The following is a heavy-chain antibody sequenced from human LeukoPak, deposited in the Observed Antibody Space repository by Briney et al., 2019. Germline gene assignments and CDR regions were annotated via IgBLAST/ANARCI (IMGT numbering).Heavy chain of an antibody. CDR3: ARGDTVFDY. CDR2: ISSGTSYI. D-gene: IGHD3-16*01. V-gene: IGHV3-21*01. Sequence: TGGSLRLSCAASGFIFTSYSMNWVRQAPGKGLEWVSSISSGTSYIYYVDSVKGRFTISRDNDKNLLYLQMNSLRAEDTAVYYCARGDTVFDYWGQGTLVTVSS. J-gene: IGHJ4*02. CDR1: GFIFTSYS.